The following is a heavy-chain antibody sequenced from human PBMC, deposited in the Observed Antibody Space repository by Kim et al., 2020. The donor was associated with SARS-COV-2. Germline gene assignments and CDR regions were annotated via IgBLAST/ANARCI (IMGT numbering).Heavy chain of an antibody. CDR1: GGSISGYY. D-gene: IGHD2-2*01. J-gene: IGHJ2*01. CDR3: ARGGASSKYFDL. CDR2: VYTSGST. V-gene: IGHV4-4*07. Sequence: SETLSLTCTASGGSISGYYWSWIRQPAGKGPEWIGHVYTSGSTQYNPSLRSRVTMSVDASKNRFSLKMSSVTAADTAVYYCARGGASSKYFDLWGRGTLVTVSS.